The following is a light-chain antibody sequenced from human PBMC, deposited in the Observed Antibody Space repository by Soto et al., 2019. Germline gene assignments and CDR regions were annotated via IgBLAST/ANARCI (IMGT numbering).Light chain of an antibody. CDR3: QQYNNWPQGT. CDR2: GAS. J-gene: IGKJ1*01. CDR1: QSVSSN. V-gene: IGKV3-15*01. Sequence: EIVMTQSPATLSVSPGERATLSCRASQSVSSNLAWYQQKPGQAPRLLIYGASTRATGIPARFSGSGSGTEFTLTISSLQSEHFAVYYCQQYNNWPQGTFGQGTKVEIK.